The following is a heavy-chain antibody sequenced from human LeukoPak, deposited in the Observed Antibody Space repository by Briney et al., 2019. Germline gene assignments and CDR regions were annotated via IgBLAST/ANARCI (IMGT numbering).Heavy chain of an antibody. J-gene: IGHJ6*02. CDR2: ISSSGSTI. D-gene: IGHD2-21*01. CDR3: ASGGDYYYYGMDV. V-gene: IGHV3-11*01. CDR1: GFTFSDYY. Sequence: GGSLRLSCAASGFTFSDYYMSWIRQAPGKGLEWVSYISSSGSTIYYTDSVKGRFTNSKDNAKNSLYLQVNSLRAEDTAVYYSASGGDYYYYGMDVWGQGTTVTVSS.